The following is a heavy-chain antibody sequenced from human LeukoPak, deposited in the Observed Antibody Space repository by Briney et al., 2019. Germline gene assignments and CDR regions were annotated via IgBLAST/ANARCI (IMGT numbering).Heavy chain of an antibody. CDR2: IIPIFGTA. D-gene: IGHD6-13*01. CDR3: ARGGYSSSWPNFDY. CDR1: EGTFSSYA. Sequence: ASVKVSCKASEGTFSSYAISWVRQAPGQGLEWMGGIIPIFGTANYAQKFQGRVTITTDESTSTAYMELSSLRSEDTAVYYCARGGYSSSWPNFDYWGQGTLVTVSS. V-gene: IGHV1-69*05. J-gene: IGHJ4*02.